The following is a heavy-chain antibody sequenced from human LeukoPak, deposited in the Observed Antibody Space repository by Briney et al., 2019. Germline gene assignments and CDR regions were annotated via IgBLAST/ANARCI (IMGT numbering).Heavy chain of an antibody. CDR2: IKQDGREK. J-gene: IGHJ4*02. V-gene: IGHV3-7*01. CDR3: AKTLLDSSGYYYAGSDY. Sequence: GGSLRLSCAASGFTFTSYNMNWVRQAPGKGLEWVAHIKQDGREKYYVDSVKGRFTISRDNAKNSLYLQMNNLRAEDTAVYYCAKTLLDSSGYYYAGSDYWGQGILVTVST. D-gene: IGHD3-22*01. CDR1: GFTFTSYN.